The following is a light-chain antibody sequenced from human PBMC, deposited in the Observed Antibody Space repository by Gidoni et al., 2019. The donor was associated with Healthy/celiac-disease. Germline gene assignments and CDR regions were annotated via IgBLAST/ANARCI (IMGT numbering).Light chain of an antibody. CDR1: QIISSW. Sequence: DIQMTQSPSTLSASVGDRVTITCRASQIISSWLAWYQQKPGKAPKLLIYKASSLESGVPSRFSGSGSGTEFTLTISSLQPDDFATYYCQQYNSYSPSFGGGTKVEIK. CDR2: KAS. J-gene: IGKJ4*01. CDR3: QQYNSYSPS. V-gene: IGKV1-5*03.